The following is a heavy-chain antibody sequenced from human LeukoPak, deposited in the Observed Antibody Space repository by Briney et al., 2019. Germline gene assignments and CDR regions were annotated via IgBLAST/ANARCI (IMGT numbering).Heavy chain of an antibody. Sequence: SETLSLPCAVSGYSISSGYYWGWIRQPPGKGLERIGTISHSGSTYYNPSLKSRVTISVDTSKNQFSLKLSSVTAADTAVYYCARQGQYFDFWSGYVNWFDPWGQGTLVTVSS. CDR2: ISHSGST. J-gene: IGHJ5*02. D-gene: IGHD3-3*01. CDR1: GYSISSGYY. CDR3: ARQGQYFDFWSGYVNWFDP. V-gene: IGHV4-38-2*01.